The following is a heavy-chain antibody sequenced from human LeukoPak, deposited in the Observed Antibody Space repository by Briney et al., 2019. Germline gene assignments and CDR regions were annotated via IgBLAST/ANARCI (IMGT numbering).Heavy chain of an antibody. Sequence: ASVTVSCKASGYTFTGYYMQWVRQAPGQGLEWMGWINPNSGGTHYVQRFQGWVTMTRDTSISTAYMELSRLTSDDTAVYYCARGGPYYDSSRANDLNYWGQGTLVTVSS. CDR2: INPNSGGT. J-gene: IGHJ4*02. V-gene: IGHV1-2*04. CDR1: GYTFTGYY. CDR3: ARGGPYYDSSRANDLNY. D-gene: IGHD3-22*01.